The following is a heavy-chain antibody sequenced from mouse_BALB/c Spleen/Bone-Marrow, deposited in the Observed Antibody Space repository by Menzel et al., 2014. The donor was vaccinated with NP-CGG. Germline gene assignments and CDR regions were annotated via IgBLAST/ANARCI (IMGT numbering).Heavy chain of an antibody. CDR2: IYYSGGS. D-gene: IGHD2-3*01. Sequence: EVMLVESGPDLVKPSQSLSLTCTVTGYSITSGYSWHWIRQFPGNKLEWMGFIYYSGGSNYNPSLKSRVSISRDTSKNQFFLQLNSVTSEDAATYYCARHDGYFDYWGQGTTLTVSS. V-gene: IGHV3-1*02. CDR1: GYSITSGYS. CDR3: ARHDGYFDY. J-gene: IGHJ2*01.